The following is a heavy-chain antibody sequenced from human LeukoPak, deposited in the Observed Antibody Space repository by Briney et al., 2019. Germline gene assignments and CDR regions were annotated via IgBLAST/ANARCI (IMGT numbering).Heavy chain of an antibody. Sequence: GGSLRLSCAASGFTFSSYWMSWVRQAPGKGLEWVANIRKDGSQKYYVDSVEGRFTISRDNAKNSLYLQMNTLRADDTAVCYCTRVSGGYDVSDYWGQGTLVTVSS. CDR3: TRVSGGYDVSDY. J-gene: IGHJ4*02. CDR2: IRKDGSQK. V-gene: IGHV3-7*03. D-gene: IGHD3-3*01. CDR1: GFTFSSYW.